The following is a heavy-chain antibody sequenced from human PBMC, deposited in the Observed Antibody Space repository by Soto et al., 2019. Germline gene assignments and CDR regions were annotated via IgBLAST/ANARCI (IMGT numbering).Heavy chain of an antibody. CDR3: AGGNYLDN. CDR2: IKQDGSEK. V-gene: IGHV3-7*04. J-gene: IGHJ4*02. CDR1: GFTFSSYW. Sequence: EVQLVESGGGLVQPGGSLRLSCAASGFTFSSYWMTWVGQAPGKGLEWGANIKQDGSEKYYMDSVKGRFTISRDNAKNSLSLQMNSLRAEDTAVYYCAGGNYLDNWGQGTLVTVSS.